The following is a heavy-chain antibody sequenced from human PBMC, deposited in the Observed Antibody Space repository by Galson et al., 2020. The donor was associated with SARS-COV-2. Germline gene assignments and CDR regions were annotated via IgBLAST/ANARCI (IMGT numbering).Heavy chain of an antibody. V-gene: IGHV2-5*01. D-gene: IGHD2-15*01. Sequence: SGPTLVKPTQTLTLTCTFSGFSLSTSGVGVGWIRQSPEKALEWLALIYWNDDRRYSPSLKSRLTITKNTPKNQVVLIMTNMDPVDTATYYCAHVSQGYCSGGSCQVGPHFHYWGQGILVTVAS. J-gene: IGHJ4*02. CDR1: GFSLSTSGVG. CDR2: IYWNDDR. CDR3: AHVSQGYCSGGSCQVGPHFHY.